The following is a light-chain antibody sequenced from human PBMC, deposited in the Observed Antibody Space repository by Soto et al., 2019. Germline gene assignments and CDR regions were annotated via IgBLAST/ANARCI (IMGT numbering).Light chain of an antibody. CDR3: CSYSTSTTFV. CDR2: DAS. Sequence: QSALTQPASVSGSPGQSITISCTGTSSDVGTFNLVSWYQHHPGKAPRLMIYDASKRPSGVSNRFSGSKSGNTASLTVSGLQAEDEADYYCCSYSTSTTFVFGGGTQLTVL. CDR1: SSDVGTFNL. J-gene: IGLJ2*01. V-gene: IGLV2-23*01.